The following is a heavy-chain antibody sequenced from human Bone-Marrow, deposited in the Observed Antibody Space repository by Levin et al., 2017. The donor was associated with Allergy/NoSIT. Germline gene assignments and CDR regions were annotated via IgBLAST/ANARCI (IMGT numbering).Heavy chain of an antibody. J-gene: IGHJ4*02. CDR2: ISTSGGNT. D-gene: IGHD5-18*01. V-gene: IGHV3-23*01. Sequence: LSLTCAASGFPFTSYAMSWVRQAPGKGLEWVSGISTSGGNTYYAESVKGPFTISRDTPKNTVYLQMNSLRVEDTAVYYFSKGRYSYGLDYWGQGTLVTVSS. CDR3: SKGRYSYGLDY. CDR1: GFPFTSYA.